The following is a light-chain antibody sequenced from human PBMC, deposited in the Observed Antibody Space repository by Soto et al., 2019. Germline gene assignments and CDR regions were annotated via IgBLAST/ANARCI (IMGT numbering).Light chain of an antibody. V-gene: IGLV2-14*01. Sequence: QSALTQPASESGSPGQSITISCSGTSTDIGGYNYVSWYQQHPGKAPRLMIYEISDRPSGVSNRFSGSKSGNTASLTISGLQAEDEAAYYCSSYTSSSPRVFGGGTKLT. CDR2: EIS. CDR3: SSYTSSSPRV. J-gene: IGLJ2*01. CDR1: STDIGGYNY.